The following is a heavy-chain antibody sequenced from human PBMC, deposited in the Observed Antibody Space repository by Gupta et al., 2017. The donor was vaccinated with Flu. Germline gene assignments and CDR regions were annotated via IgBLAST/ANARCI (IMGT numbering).Heavy chain of an antibody. D-gene: IGHD2-2*01. CDR3: AKDGPWTASCPYYCYYRDV. V-gene: IGHV3-30*18. CDR2: IANDGRHK. J-gene: IGHJ6*03. Sequence: QMQLVEPGGGVVPFGTSLRLSCAASGFTFRSYGMHCVRKAPGKGVEWVADIANDGRHKDYADSVRGRFTISRDNSKNTLSLEMDSLRVEDTAVYYCAKDGPWTASCPYYCYYRDVWGKGTTVTVSS. CDR1: GFTFRSYG.